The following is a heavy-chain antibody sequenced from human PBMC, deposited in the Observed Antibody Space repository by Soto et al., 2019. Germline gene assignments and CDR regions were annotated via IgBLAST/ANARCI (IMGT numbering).Heavy chain of an antibody. CDR2: IYFNGKT. Sequence: SETLSPTCNVSGVSISDTSYYWVWFRQPPGKGLEWIGTIYFNGKTFYNPSLKSRLTISVDTSKNQISLRLTSVTAADTAVYYCARQGSYWGQGTLVTVSS. V-gene: IGHV4-39*01. J-gene: IGHJ4*02. CDR1: GVSISDTSYY. CDR3: ARQGSY.